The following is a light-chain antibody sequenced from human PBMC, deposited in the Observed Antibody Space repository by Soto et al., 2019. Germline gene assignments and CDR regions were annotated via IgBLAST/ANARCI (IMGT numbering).Light chain of an antibody. CDR3: QQRPNGPLT. V-gene: IGKV3-11*01. J-gene: IGKJ4*01. CDR2: DVS. Sequence: EIVLTQSPATLSLSPGERATLSCRASQSISSHLAWYQQKPGQAPRLLMYDVSNRATDIPARFSGSGSGTDFTLTISSLEPEDLAVYYCQQRPNGPLTFGGGTKVEIK. CDR1: QSISSH.